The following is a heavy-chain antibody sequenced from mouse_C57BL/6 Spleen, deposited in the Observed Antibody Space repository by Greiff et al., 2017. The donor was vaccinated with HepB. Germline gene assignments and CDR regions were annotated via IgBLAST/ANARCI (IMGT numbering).Heavy chain of an antibody. J-gene: IGHJ1*03. CDR1: GYTFISYW. D-gene: IGHD1-1*01. CDR3: ARDRYGSSYWYFDV. CDR2: IYPSDSET. V-gene: IGHV1-61*01. Sequence: QVQLQQPGAELVRPGSSVKLSCKASGYTFISYWMDWVKQRPGQGLEWIGNIYPSDSETHYNQKFKDKATLTVDKSSSTAYMQLSSLTSEDSAVYYCARDRYGSSYWYFDVWGTGTTVTVSS.